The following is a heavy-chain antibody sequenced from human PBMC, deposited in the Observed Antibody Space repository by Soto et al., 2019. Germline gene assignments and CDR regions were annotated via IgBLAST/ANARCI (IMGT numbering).Heavy chain of an antibody. CDR2: IKSKIAGGTT. CDR3: ATDSTQTFCDGGPCYSLQSKILDS. V-gene: IGHV3-15*01. CDR1: GFTFSNGW. J-gene: IGHJ4*02. Sequence: EVQLVESGGGLVKPGGSLRLSCAASGFTFSNGWMSWVRQAPGKGLEWVGGIKSKIAGGTTDYSAPVKGRFTISRDDSKDTLYLQMNSLKTVDTAVYYCATDSTQTFCDGGPCYSLQSKILDSWGQGTLVTVSS. D-gene: IGHD2-15*01.